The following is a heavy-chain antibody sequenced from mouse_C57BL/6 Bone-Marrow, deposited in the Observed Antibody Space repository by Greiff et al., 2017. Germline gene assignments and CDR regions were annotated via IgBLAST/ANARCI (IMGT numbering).Heavy chain of an antibody. Sequence: QVQLQQPGAELVRPGTSVKLSCKASGYTFTSYWMHWVKQRPGQGLEWIGVIDPSDSYTNYNQKFKGKATLTVDTSSSTAYMQLSSLTSEDAAVYYCARFPVTTVSDYGGQGTTLTVSA. J-gene: IGHJ2*01. V-gene: IGHV1-59*01. CDR2: IDPSDSYT. D-gene: IGHD1-1*01. CDR3: ARFPVTTVSDY. CDR1: GYTFTSYW.